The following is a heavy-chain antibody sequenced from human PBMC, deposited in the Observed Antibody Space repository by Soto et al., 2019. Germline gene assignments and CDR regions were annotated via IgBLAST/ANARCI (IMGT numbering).Heavy chain of an antibody. J-gene: IGHJ4*02. V-gene: IGHV3-21*01. CDR2: ISSSSSYI. CDR1: GFTFSSYS. D-gene: IGHD3-3*01. CDR3: ARGPLILRFLEWANDPRHRGYDY. Sequence: GSLRLSCAASGFTFSSYSMNWVRQAPGKGLEWVSSISSSSSYIYYADSVKGRFTISRDNAKNSLYLQMNSLRAEDTAVYYCARGPLILRFLEWANDPRHRGYDYWGQG.